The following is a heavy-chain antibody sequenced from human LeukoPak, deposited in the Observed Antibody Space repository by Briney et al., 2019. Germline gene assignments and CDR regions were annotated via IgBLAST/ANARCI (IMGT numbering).Heavy chain of an antibody. CDR2: ISSSSSYI. D-gene: IGHD5-24*01. CDR3: ATSRGRWLQSPLGY. J-gene: IGHJ4*02. Sequence: PGGSLRLSCAASGFTFSSYSMNWVRQAPGKGLEWVSSISSSSSYIYYADSVKGRFTISRDNAKNSLYLQMNSLRAEDTAVYYCATSRGRWLQSPLGYWGQGTLVTVSS. V-gene: IGHV3-21*01. CDR1: GFTFSSYS.